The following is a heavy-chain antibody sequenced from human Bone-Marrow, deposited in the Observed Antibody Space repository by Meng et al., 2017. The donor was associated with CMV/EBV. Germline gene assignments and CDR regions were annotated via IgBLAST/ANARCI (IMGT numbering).Heavy chain of an antibody. CDR3: ASSGLYCSSPSWCEGIGDYFDY. CDR2: INSDGSST. CDR1: GFTFSSYW. D-gene: IGHD2-2*01. Sequence: GESLKISCAASGFTFSSYWMHWVRQAPGKGLVSVSHINSDGSSTSYADSVKGRFTISRDNAKNTLYLQMNSLSAEDTAVYYCASSGLYCSSPSWCEGIGDYFDYWGQGTLVPVSS. J-gene: IGHJ4*02. V-gene: IGHV3-74*01.